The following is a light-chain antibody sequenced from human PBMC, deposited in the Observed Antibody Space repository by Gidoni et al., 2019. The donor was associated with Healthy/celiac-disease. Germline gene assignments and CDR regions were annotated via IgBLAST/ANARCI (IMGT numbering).Light chain of an antibody. CDR1: QSISSY. J-gene: IGKJ3*01. V-gene: IGKV1-39*01. CDR2: AAS. Sequence: DIQMTQSPSSRSASVGDRVTITCRASQSISSYLNWYQQKPGKAPKLLIYAASSLQSGVPSRFSGSGSGTDFTLTISSLQPEDFATYYCQQSYSTQFTFGPXTKVDIK. CDR3: QQSYSTQFT.